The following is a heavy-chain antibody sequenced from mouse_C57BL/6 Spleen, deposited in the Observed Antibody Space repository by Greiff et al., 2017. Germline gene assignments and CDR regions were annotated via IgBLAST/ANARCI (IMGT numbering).Heavy chain of an antibody. CDR2: ISDGGSYT. CDR3: ARLYYDYGEKSYYAMDY. J-gene: IGHJ4*01. Sequence: EVKLVESGGGLVKPGGSLKLSCAASGFTFSSYAMSWVRQTPEKRLEWVATISDGGSYTYYPDNVKGRFTISRDNAKNNLYLQMSHLKSEDTAMYYCARLYYDYGEKSYYAMDYWGQGTSVTVSS. D-gene: IGHD2-4*01. V-gene: IGHV5-4*03. CDR1: GFTFSSYA.